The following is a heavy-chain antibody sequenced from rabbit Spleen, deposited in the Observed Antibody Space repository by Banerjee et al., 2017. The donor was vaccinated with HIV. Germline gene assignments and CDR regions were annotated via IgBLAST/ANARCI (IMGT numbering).Heavy chain of an antibody. D-gene: IGHD1-1*01. Sequence: EESGGGLVQPEGSLTLTCTASGFSFSSGYWICWVRQAPGKGLEWIGCTYTYSRSTYYASWVNGRFTISKTSSTTVTLRMTSLTAADRATYFCARDLLGVIGWNFYLWGPGTLVTVS. CDR2: TYTYSRST. CDR3: ARDLLGVIGWNFYL. J-gene: IGHJ4*01. V-gene: IGHV1S45*01. CDR1: GFSFSSGYW.